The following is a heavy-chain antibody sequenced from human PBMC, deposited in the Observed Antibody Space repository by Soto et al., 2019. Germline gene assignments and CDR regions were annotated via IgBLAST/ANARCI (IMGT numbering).Heavy chain of an antibody. V-gene: IGHV1-69*13. Sequence: GASVKVSCKASGGTFSSYAISWVRQAPGQGLEWMGGIIPIFGTANYAQKFQGRVTITADESTSTAYMELSSLRSEDTAVYYCARGGTNYYDSSGYYPLHSTEYFQHWGQGTLVTVSS. CDR3: ARGGTNYYDSSGYYPLHSTEYFQH. CDR2: IIPIFGTA. D-gene: IGHD3-22*01. J-gene: IGHJ1*01. CDR1: GGTFSSYA.